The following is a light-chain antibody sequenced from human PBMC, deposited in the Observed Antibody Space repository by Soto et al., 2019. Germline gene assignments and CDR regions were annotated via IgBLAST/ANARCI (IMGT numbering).Light chain of an antibody. CDR1: QSLLHRDGRTY. CDR3: LQTIQIPHT. CDR2: EVS. J-gene: IGKJ2*01. Sequence: DLVMTQTPLSLSVTPGQPASISCRSSQSLLHRDGRTYLFWYLQKPGQSPQLLIYEVSNRFSGVPDRFSGSGSGTDFSLKISRVEAEDVGVYYCLQTIQIPHTFGQGTKLDIK. V-gene: IGKV2D-29*02.